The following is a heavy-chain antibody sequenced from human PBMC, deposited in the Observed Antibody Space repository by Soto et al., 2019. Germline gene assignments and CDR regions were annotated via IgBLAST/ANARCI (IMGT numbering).Heavy chain of an antibody. D-gene: IGHD2-8*01. CDR2: IYSSGNT. CDR1: GFTVSSND. Sequence: EVQLVESGGGLIQPGGSLRLSCAASGFTVSSNDMSWVRQAPGKGLEWASLIYSSGNTYYADPVKGRFTISRDNSKNTLYLQMNSLRAEDTAVYYCASRPLNTNSGYWGQGTQVTVSS. CDR3: ASRPLNTNSGY. J-gene: IGHJ4*02. V-gene: IGHV3-53*01.